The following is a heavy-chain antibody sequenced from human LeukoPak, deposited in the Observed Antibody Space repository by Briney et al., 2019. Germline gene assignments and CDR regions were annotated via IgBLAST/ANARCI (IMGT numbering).Heavy chain of an antibody. V-gene: IGHV4-39*01. Sequence: PSETLSLTCSVSGDSISTSSYYWGWIRQPPGKGLEWIGTIYYSGSTYYNPSLTSQVTISVDTSKNQFSLKLSSVTAADTAVYYCARHKDYYYSYMDVWGKGTTVTISS. J-gene: IGHJ6*03. CDR2: IYYSGST. CDR3: ARHKDYYYSYMDV. CDR1: GDSISTSSYY.